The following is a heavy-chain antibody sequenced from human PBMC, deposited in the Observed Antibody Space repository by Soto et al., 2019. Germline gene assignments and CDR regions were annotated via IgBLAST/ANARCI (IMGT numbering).Heavy chain of an antibody. CDR2: ISYDGSNK. J-gene: IGHJ6*02. Sequence: GGSLRLSCAASGFTFSSYAMHWVRQAPGKGLEWVAVISYDGSNKYYADSVKGRFTISRDNSKNALYLQMNSLRPEDTAVYYWARDIYEVDVWSGEYAHYYYYCGMDVWGQGTRVTVS. CDR3: ARDIYEVDVWSGEYAHYYYYCGMDV. V-gene: IGHV3-30-3*01. D-gene: IGHD3-3*01. CDR1: GFTFSSYA.